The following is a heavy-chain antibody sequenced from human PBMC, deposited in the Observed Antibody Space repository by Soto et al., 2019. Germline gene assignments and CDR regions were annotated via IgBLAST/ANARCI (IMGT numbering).Heavy chain of an antibody. V-gene: IGHV3-21*01. Sequence: PVVSLRISCAASGFTFSSYSMIWVRQAPGKGLEWVSSISSSSSYIYSADSLKGRITISRDNAKNSLYPQMNSLRAEDTAIYYCVRARATDSRPDYWGQGTLVTVSS. J-gene: IGHJ4*02. CDR1: GFTFSSYS. CDR2: ISSSSSYI. D-gene: IGHD3-22*01. CDR3: VRARATDSRPDY.